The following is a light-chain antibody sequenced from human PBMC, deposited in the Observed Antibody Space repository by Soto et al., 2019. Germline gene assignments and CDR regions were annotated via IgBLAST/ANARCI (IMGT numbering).Light chain of an antibody. V-gene: IGLV2-11*01. CDR3: FSYAGSYTFYV. CDR2: DVT. J-gene: IGLJ1*01. CDR1: SSDIGGYYY. Sequence: QSALTQPRSVSGCPGQSVTISCTGTSSDIGGYYYVSWYQQHPGKAPNLMIYDVTKRPSGVPDRFSGSKSGTTASLTISGLQAEDEADYYCFSYAGSYTFYVFGTGTKVTVL.